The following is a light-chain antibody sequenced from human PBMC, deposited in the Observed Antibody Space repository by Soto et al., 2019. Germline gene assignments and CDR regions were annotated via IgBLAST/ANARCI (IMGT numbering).Light chain of an antibody. Sequence: DIQMTQSPSTLSASVGDRVTITCRASQSINSWLAWYQQKPGKAPKLLVYTASSLESGVPSRFSASGPGTDFNLTISTLLPDYFATYDGEEDEAYPLTFGGGTRVDIK. J-gene: IGKJ4*01. CDR1: QSINSW. CDR2: TAS. V-gene: IGKV1-5*03. CDR3: EEDEAYPLT.